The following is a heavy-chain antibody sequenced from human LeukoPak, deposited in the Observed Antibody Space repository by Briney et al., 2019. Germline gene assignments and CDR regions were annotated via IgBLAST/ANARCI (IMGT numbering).Heavy chain of an antibody. V-gene: IGHV3-30*18. J-gene: IGHJ4*02. CDR2: ISYDGSNK. CDR1: GFTFSSYG. Sequence: GGSLRLSCAASGFTFSSYGMHWVRQALGKGLEWVAVISYDGSNKYYADSVKGRFTISRDNSKNTLYLQMNSLRAEDTAVYFCAKDYSASQLVSLYYFNCWGQGSLVTVSS. D-gene: IGHD6-6*01. CDR3: AKDYSASQLVSLYYFNC.